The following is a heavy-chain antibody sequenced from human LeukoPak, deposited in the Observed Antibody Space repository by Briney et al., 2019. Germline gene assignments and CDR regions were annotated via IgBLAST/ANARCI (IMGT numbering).Heavy chain of an antibody. CDR3: ARGQSVGWEIGVCDF. Sequence: GGALRLSCAASGFTFSNYGIHWVRQAPGKGLEWVGLIKYDASDEYYADSVKGRFTISRDDSRNTLYLQMTSLRAEDTAVYYCARGQSVGWEIGVCDFWGQGSLVTVAS. CDR1: GFTFSNYG. CDR2: IKYDASDE. J-gene: IGHJ4*02. D-gene: IGHD1-26*01. V-gene: IGHV3-33*08.